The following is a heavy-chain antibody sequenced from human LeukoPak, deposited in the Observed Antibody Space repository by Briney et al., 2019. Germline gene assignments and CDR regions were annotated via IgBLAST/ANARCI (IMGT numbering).Heavy chain of an antibody. Sequence: GESLKISCKGSGCSFPTYWIAWVRQMPGKGLEWMGIIYPDESNIRYSPSFQGQVTISADKSISTAYLRWSSLKASDTAMYYCARPPSRGYSSSFEYWGQGTLVTVSS. V-gene: IGHV5-51*01. CDR1: GCSFPTYW. D-gene: IGHD2-2*03. CDR3: ARPPSRGYSSSFEY. J-gene: IGHJ4*02. CDR2: IYPDESNI.